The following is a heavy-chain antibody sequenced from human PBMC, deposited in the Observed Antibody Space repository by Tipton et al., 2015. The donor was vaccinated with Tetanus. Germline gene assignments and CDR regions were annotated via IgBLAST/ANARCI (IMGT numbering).Heavy chain of an antibody. D-gene: IGHD2-2*01. CDR2: ISGSAGSI. V-gene: IGHV3-23*01. J-gene: IGHJ4*02. CDR3: AKDIVVVPAALDCFDY. Sequence: SLRLSCAASGFAFSDYGMHWVRLAPGKGLEWVSGISGSAGSIYYVASVKGRFTISRHNSKNTLYLQMNSLRAEDPAVYYCAKDIVVVPAALDCFDYWGQGVLVTVSS. CDR1: GFAFSDYG.